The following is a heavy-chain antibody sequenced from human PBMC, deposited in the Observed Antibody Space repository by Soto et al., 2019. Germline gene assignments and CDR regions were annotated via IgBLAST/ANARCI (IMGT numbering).Heavy chain of an antibody. CDR3: ARDRGYTYAFDY. J-gene: IGHJ4*02. D-gene: IGHD5-18*01. V-gene: IGHV3-48*02. CDR2: ISSSGSTI. CDR1: GLTFTSSS. Sequence: EVQLVESGGGLVQPGGSLGLSCAASGLTFTSSSMNWVRQAPGKGLEWVSFISSSGSTIYYADSVKGRFTISRDNAKNSLYLQMNSLRDEDTAVYYCARDRGYTYAFDYWGQGTLVTVSS.